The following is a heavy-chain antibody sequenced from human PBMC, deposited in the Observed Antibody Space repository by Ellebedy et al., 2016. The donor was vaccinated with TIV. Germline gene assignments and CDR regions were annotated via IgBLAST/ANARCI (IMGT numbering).Heavy chain of an antibody. CDR2: IYSGGST. CDR1: GFIVSSNF. Sequence: GGSLRLXXAVSGFIVSSNFMSWVRQAPGKGLEWVSVIYSGGSTYYADSVKGRFTISRDNSKNTLYLQMNSLRAEDTAVYYCVRDRNYPNDVFDLWGQGTVVTVSS. D-gene: IGHD5-24*01. V-gene: IGHV3-53*01. J-gene: IGHJ3*01. CDR3: VRDRNYPNDVFDL.